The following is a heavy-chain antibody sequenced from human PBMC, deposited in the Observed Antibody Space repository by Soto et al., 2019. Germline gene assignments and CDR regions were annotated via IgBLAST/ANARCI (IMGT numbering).Heavy chain of an antibody. Sequence: QVQLQESGPGLVKPSGTLSLTCAVSGGSISTSNWWSWVRQPPGKGLEWIGEVYRTGSTNYNPSLEGRLTISVEKSRNQFSLKLTSVTAADTAVYYCARARATIAAAAIFDCWGQGTLVTVSS. D-gene: IGHD6-13*01. CDR3: ARARATIAAAAIFDC. V-gene: IGHV4-4*02. CDR1: GGSISTSNW. J-gene: IGHJ4*02. CDR2: VYRTGST.